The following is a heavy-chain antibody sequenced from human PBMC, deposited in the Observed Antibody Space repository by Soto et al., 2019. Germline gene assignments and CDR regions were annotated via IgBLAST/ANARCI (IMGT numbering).Heavy chain of an antibody. CDR3: ARDDRDFSGCDP. D-gene: IGHD3-22*01. CDR1: GYTFTGYY. CDR2: INPNSGGT. Sequence: VASLKVFCKASGYTFTGYYIHWVRQAPGQGLEWMGWINPNSGGTNYAQKFQGWVTMTRDTTSSTYYMELSRLRSDDTAVYYCARDDRDFSGCDPWGQGTLVTVSS. V-gene: IGHV1-2*04. J-gene: IGHJ5*02.